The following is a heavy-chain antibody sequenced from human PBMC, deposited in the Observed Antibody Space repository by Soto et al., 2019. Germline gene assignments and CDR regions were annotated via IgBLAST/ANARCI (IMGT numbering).Heavy chain of an antibody. CDR2: VGGGGTDT. J-gene: IGHJ5*02. CDR3: AKDAVPYNGKWDWFDT. Sequence: QFFESGGDLVQPGGSLRVHCVASGFIFGDYAMSWVRQAPGKGLEWVSSVGGGGTDTYYAASVKGRFTISRDNSKSTLYLQMNNLRAEDTAVHYCAKDAVPYNGKWDWFDTWGQGTLVIVSS. D-gene: IGHD1-20*01. V-gene: IGHV3-23*01. CDR1: GFIFGDYA.